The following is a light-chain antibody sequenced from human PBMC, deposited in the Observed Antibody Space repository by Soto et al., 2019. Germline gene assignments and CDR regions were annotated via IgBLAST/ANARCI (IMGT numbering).Light chain of an antibody. V-gene: IGKV3-15*01. CDR1: QSVSSY. CDR3: QQSYSTPLT. J-gene: IGKJ4*01. Sequence: ESVITQSRATLSVSPGERDTLSCKASQSVSSYLAWYQQKPGQAPRLLIYGASTRATDIPARFSGSGSGTDFTLTISSLQPEDFATYYCQQSYSTPLTFGGGTKVDIK. CDR2: GAS.